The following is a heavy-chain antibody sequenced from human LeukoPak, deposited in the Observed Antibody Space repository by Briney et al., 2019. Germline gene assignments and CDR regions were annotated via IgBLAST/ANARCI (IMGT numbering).Heavy chain of an antibody. D-gene: IGHD6-13*01. V-gene: IGHV4-30-2*01. Sequence: SETLSLTCTVSGYSISSGGYYWSWIRQPPGKGLEWIGYIYHSGSTYYNPSLKSRVTISVDRSKNQFSLKLSSVTAADTAVYYCARVVPSSSWYFDYWGQGTLVTVSS. CDR2: IYHSGST. CDR1: GYSISSGGYY. CDR3: ARVVPSSSWYFDY. J-gene: IGHJ4*02.